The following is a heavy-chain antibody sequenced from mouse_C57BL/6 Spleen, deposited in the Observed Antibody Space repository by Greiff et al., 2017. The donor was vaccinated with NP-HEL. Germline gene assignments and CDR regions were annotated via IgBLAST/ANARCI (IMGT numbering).Heavy chain of an antibody. Sequence: ESGPGLVKPSQSLSLTCSVTGYSITSGYYWNWIRQFPGNKLEWMGYISYDGSNNYNPSLKNRISITRDTSKNQFFLKLNSVTTEDTATYYCARHYYGSSPYYAMDYWGQGTSVTVSS. D-gene: IGHD1-1*01. CDR2: ISYDGSN. J-gene: IGHJ4*01. V-gene: IGHV3-6*01. CDR3: ARHYYGSSPYYAMDY. CDR1: GYSITSGYY.